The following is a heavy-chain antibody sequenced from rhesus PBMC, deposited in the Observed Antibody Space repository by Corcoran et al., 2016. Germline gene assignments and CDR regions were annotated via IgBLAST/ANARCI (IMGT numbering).Heavy chain of an antibody. D-gene: IGHD6-25*01. V-gene: IGHV3S5*01. Sequence: EVQLVETGGGLVQPGGSLKLSCAASGFTFSSYGMSWVRQAPGKGLEWVSAVNRCGSSTYYADSVKGRFTISRDNSKNALSLQMNSRRAGDTAVYYCAKAGGAAAVVWGQGVLVTVSS. CDR3: AKAGGAAAVV. J-gene: IGHJ4*01. CDR2: VNRCGSST. CDR1: GFTFSSYG.